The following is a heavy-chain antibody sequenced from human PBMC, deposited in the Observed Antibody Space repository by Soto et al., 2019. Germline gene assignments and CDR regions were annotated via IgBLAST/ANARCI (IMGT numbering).Heavy chain of an antibody. CDR1: GFTFTTYD. V-gene: IGHV1-8*01. J-gene: IGHJ4*02. CDR2: MNPITGNA. Sequence: ASVKVSCKASGFTFTTYDIHWVRQATGQGLEWMGWMNPITGNAGYAQKFQGRVTMTRNTSITTAYMELSSLRSEDTAVYYCARRKERSGPHYFDSWGQGSLVNVS. CDR3: ARRKERSGPHYFDS. D-gene: IGHD6-25*01.